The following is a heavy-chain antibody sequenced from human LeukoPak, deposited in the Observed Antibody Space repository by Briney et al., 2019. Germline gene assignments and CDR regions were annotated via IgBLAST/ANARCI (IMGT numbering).Heavy chain of an antibody. CDR1: GFTFSTYG. CDR2: IWYDGSNK. D-gene: IGHD2-2*01. V-gene: IGHV3-33*01. CDR3: ARGVKADIVVVPAALGFDP. J-gene: IGHJ5*02. Sequence: PGGSLRLSCAASGFTFSTYGMHWVRQAPGKGLEWVAVIWYDGSNKYYADSVKGRFTISRDNSKNTLYLQMNSLRAEDRAVYYCARGVKADIVVVPAALGFDPWGQGTLVTVSS.